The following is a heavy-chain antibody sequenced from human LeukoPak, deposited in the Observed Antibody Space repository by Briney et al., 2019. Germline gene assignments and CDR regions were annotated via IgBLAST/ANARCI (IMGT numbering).Heavy chain of an antibody. CDR1: GFTFYGYA. D-gene: IGHD3-3*01. J-gene: IGHJ6*02. CDR2: IIWNSGSI. V-gene: IGHV3-9*01. CDR3: AKDRAVGVSYYYYGMDV. Sequence: RSLRLSCAASGFTFYGYAMHWVRQAPGKGLEWVSGIIWNSGSIGYSDSVKGRFTISRDNAKNSLYLQMNSLRAEDTALYYCAKDRAVGVSYYYYGMDVWGQGTTVTVSS.